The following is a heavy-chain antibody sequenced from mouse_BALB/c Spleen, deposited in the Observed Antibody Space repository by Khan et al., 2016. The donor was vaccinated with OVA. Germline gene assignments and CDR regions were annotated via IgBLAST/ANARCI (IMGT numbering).Heavy chain of an antibody. V-gene: IGHV5-6*01. CDR2: ISSGGTYT. Sequence: EVKLMESGGDLVKPGGSMKLSCATFGFTFSTYGMSWVRQTPDKRLEWVATISSGGTYTYYPDSVKGRFTISRDNGKHTLYLQMSSLTSEDTAMDYGARLAYYYDSEGFAYWGQGTLVTVSA. J-gene: IGHJ3*01. D-gene: IGHD1-1*01. CDR1: GFTFSTYG. CDR3: ARLAYYYDSEGFAY.